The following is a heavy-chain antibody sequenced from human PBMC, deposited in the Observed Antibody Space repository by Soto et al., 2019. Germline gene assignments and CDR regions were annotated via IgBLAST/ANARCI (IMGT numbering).Heavy chain of an antibody. CDR2: ISAGGDGT. J-gene: IGHJ4*02. CDR3: ADGGRYPYY. V-gene: IGHV3-23*01. Sequence: EVQLLESGGDLVQPGGSLRLSCAASGFSFRSYVMGWVRQAPGKGLNWVSSISAGGDGTYYADSVKGRFTISRDNSKNTVYLQMTSLRADDTAVYYCADGGRYPYYWGPGTLVTVSS. CDR1: GFSFRSYV. D-gene: IGHD1-26*01.